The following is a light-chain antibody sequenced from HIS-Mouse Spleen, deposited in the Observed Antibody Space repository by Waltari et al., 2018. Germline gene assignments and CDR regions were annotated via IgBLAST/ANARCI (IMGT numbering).Light chain of an antibody. V-gene: IGLV1-47*01. CDR1: SSNIGSKY. Sequence: QSVLTQPPSASGTPGQRVTIPCSGSSSNIGSKYVYWYQQLPGTAPKLLIYRNNQRPSGVPDRFSGSKSGTSASLAISGLRSEDEADYYCAAWDDSLSGWVFGGGTKLTVL. J-gene: IGLJ3*02. CDR2: RNN. CDR3: AAWDDSLSGWV.